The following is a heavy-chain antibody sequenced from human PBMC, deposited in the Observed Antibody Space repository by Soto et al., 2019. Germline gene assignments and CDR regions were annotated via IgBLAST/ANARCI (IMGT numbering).Heavy chain of an antibody. Sequence: QVQLVQSGAEVKKPGSSVKVSCKASGGTFSSYAISWVRQAPGQGLEWMGGIIPIFGTANYAQKFQGRVTITADKSSSPAYMELSSLRSEDTAVYYCARDAPRYCSSTSCYRRYYYYGMDVWCQGSTVTVSS. CDR1: GGTFSSYA. CDR3: ARDAPRYCSSTSCYRRYYYYGMDV. V-gene: IGHV1-69*06. CDR2: IIPIFGTA. D-gene: IGHD2-2*02. J-gene: IGHJ6*02.